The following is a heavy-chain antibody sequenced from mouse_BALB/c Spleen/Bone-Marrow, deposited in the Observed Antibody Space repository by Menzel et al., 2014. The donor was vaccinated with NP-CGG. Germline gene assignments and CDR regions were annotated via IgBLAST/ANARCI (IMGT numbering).Heavy chain of an antibody. CDR1: GYAFTSYN. J-gene: IGHJ4*01. CDR3: ARRYYYYGSGDAMDY. Sequence: EVQLQQSGPELVKPGASVKVSCKASGYAFTSYNMYWVKQSHGKSLEWIGYIDPYNGGTSYNQKFKGKATLTVDKSSSTAYMHLNSLTSEDSAVYYCARRYYYYGSGDAMDYWGQGTSVTASS. V-gene: IGHV1S135*01. CDR2: IDPYNGGT. D-gene: IGHD1-1*01.